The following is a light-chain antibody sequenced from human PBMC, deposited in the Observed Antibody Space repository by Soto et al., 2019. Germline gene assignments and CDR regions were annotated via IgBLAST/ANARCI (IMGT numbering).Light chain of an antibody. CDR3: SSYAGSNNVV. CDR1: SSDVGGYNY. J-gene: IGLJ2*01. Sequence: QSALTQPPSASGSPGQSVTISCTGTSSDVGGYNYVSWYQQHPGKAPKLIIYEVTKRPSGVPDRFSGSKSGNTASLTVSGLQAADEADYYCSSYAGSNNVVFGGGTKVTVL. V-gene: IGLV2-8*01. CDR2: EVT.